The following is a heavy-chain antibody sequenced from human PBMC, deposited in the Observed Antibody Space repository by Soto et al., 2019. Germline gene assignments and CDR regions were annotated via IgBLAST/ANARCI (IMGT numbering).Heavy chain of an antibody. D-gene: IGHD6-19*01. V-gene: IGHV4-59*01. CDR3: ARGWLPQYENWFDP. Sequence: SETLSLTCTVSGGSISSYYWSWIRQPPGKGLEWIGYIYYSGSTNYNPSLKSRVTISVDTSKNQFSLKLSSVTAADTAVYYCARGWLPQYENWFDPWGQGTLVTVSS. J-gene: IGHJ5*02. CDR1: GGSISSYY. CDR2: IYYSGST.